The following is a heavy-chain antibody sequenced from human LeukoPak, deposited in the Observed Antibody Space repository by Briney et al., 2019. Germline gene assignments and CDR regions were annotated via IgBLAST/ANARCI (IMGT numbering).Heavy chain of an antibody. CDR1: GYTLTDYY. Sequence: ASVKVSCRASGYTLTDYYMHWVRQAPGQGLGWMGCIDPDSGGTKSAQRFQGRVTMTRDTSSTTVYMELSRLTSDDTAVYYCARDYYDSSGSKYAFDIWGQGTMVIVSS. J-gene: IGHJ3*02. CDR3: ARDYYDSSGSKYAFDI. D-gene: IGHD3-22*01. CDR2: IDPDSGGT. V-gene: IGHV1-2*02.